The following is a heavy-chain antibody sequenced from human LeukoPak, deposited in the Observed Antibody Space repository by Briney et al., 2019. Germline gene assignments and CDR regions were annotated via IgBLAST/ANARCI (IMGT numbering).Heavy chain of an antibody. D-gene: IGHD3-22*01. CDR1: VFALSNYG. J-gene: IGHJ3*02. CDR2: IWYDGSYK. V-gene: IGHV3-33*01. Sequence: GGSLRLSCSASVFALSNYGVHWVRQAPGKGLEWVAVIWYDGSYKYYADSVKGRFTISRDNSKSTLYLQMNSLRAEDTAVYYCAREYFYDSSGYSDAFDIWGQGTMVTVSS. CDR3: AREYFYDSSGYSDAFDI.